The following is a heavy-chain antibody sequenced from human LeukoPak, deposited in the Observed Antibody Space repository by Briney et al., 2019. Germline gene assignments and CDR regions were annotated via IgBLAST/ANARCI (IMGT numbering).Heavy chain of an antibody. CDR1: GYTFTSYD. Sequence: ASVKVSCKASGYTFTSYDINWVRQATGQGLEWMGWMNPNSGNTGYAQKVQGRVTITTDESTSPAYMELSSLRSEDTAVYYCARRGGYSDYWGQGTLVTVSS. V-gene: IGHV1-8*01. CDR3: ARRGGYSDY. D-gene: IGHD5-12*01. J-gene: IGHJ4*02. CDR2: MNPNSGNT.